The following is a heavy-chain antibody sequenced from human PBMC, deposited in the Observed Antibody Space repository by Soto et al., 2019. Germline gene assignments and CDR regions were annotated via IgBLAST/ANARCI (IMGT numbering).Heavy chain of an antibody. CDR3: VRVGDGGSNYYGLDV. CDR2: INEDGGET. CDR1: GFTFHNHW. D-gene: IGHD3-10*01. J-gene: IGHJ6*02. Sequence: VGSLRLSCAASGFTFHNHWMTWVRQAPGKGLEWVAIINEDGGETHYLDSVKGRFTISRDNIEKSVSLQLKSLRVEDTAEYYCVRVGDGGSNYYGLDVWGQGTTVTVSS. V-gene: IGHV3-7*01.